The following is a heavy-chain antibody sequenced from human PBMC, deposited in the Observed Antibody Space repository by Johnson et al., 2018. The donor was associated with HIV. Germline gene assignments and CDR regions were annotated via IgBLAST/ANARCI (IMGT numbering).Heavy chain of an antibody. CDR2: IYYDGTNK. CDR1: GFTFSGYA. CDR3: AKDAAAAALRAFDN. V-gene: IGHV3-33*06. D-gene: IGHD6-13*01. J-gene: IGHJ3*02. Sequence: QMLLVESGGGVVQPGRSLRLSCAASGFTFSGYAMHWVRQAPGKGLEWVAVIYYDGTNKHYADSVKGRFTISRDNSKNTLFLQMNSLGAEDTAVYYCAKDAAAAALRAFDNWGQVTMVTVSS.